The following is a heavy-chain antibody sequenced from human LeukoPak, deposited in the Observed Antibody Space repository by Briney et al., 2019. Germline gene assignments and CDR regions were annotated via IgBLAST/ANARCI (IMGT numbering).Heavy chain of an antibody. CDR2: INRSGST. CDR3: ATRIAAAGSKENWFDP. Sequence: SETLSLTCDVYGGSFRGYYWSWIRQPPGKGLEWIGEINRSGSTNYNPSLKSRVTTSVDTSKNQFSLKLSSVTAAADTAVYYCATRIAAAGSKENWFDPWGQGTLVTVSS. J-gene: IGHJ5*02. CDR1: GGSFRGYY. D-gene: IGHD6-13*01. V-gene: IGHV4-34*01.